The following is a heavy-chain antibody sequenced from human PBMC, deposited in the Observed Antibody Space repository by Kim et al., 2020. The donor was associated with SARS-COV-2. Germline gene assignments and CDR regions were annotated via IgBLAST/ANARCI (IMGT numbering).Heavy chain of an antibody. CDR1: GFTFSSYG. V-gene: IGHV3-33*01. CDR2: IWYDESNK. CDR3: ARDAILYGSVGYNGSSWFDP. Sequence: GGSLRLSCAASGFTFSSYGMHWVRQAPGKGLEWVAVIWYDESNKYYADSVKGRFTISRDNSKNTLYLQMNSLRAEDTAVYYCARDAILYGSVGYNGSSWFDPWGQGTLVTVSS. J-gene: IGHJ5*02. D-gene: IGHD3-10*01.